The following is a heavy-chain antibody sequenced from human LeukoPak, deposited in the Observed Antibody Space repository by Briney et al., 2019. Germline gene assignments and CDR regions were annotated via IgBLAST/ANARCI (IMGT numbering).Heavy chain of an antibody. V-gene: IGHV3-21*01. D-gene: IGHD3-16*02. CDR2: ISSSSSYI. CDR1: GFTFSTYS. CDR3: ARELPMDDYVWGSYRYGAFDI. J-gene: IGHJ3*02. Sequence: PGGSLRLSCAASGFTFSTYSMNWVRQAPGKGLEWVSSISSSSSYIYYADSVKGRFTISRDNAKNSVYLQLNSLRAEDTAVYYCARELPMDDYVWGSYRYGAFDIWGQGTMVTVSS.